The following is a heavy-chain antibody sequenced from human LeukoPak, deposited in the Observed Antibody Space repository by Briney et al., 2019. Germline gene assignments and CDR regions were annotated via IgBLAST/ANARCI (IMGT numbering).Heavy chain of an antibody. V-gene: IGHV1-69*04. J-gene: IGHJ5*02. CDR1: GGTFSSYA. Sequence: SVKVSCKASGGTFSSYAISWVRQAPGQGLERMGRIIPILGIANYAQKFQGRVTITADKSTSTAYMELSSLRSEDTAVYYCARGIAVAGTGWFDPWGQGTLVTVSS. D-gene: IGHD6-19*01. CDR2: IIPILGIA. CDR3: ARGIAVAGTGWFDP.